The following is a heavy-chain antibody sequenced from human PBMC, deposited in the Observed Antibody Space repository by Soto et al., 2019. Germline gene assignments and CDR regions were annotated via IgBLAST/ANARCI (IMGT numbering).Heavy chain of an antibody. CDR3: ARKLEASVRHVEWFSYKWFDP. V-gene: IGHV4-39*01. D-gene: IGHD3-9*01. CDR1: GYSVTSSDYY. CDR2: MFYSGLT. Sequence: SETLSLTCSVSGYSVTSSDYYWAWIRQPPGKGLEWIGSMFYSGLTYYNPSLKSRVSMSVDTSKNRISLNVSSVTAADTALYFCARKLEASVRHVEWFSYKWFDPWGPGTLVTVSS. J-gene: IGHJ5*02.